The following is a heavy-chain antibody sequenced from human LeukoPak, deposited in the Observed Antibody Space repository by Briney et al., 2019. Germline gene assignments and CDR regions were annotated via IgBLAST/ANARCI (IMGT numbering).Heavy chain of an antibody. Sequence: EASVKVSCKASGGTFSSYAISWVRQAPGQGLEWMGGIIPIFGTANYAQKFQGRVTITADESTSTAYMELRSLRSDDTAVYYCARDHSGDCTNGVCYSLWGQGTLVTVSS. J-gene: IGHJ4*02. CDR2: IIPIFGTA. V-gene: IGHV1-69*01. CDR3: ARDHSGDCTNGVCYSL. CDR1: GGTFSSYA. D-gene: IGHD2-8*01.